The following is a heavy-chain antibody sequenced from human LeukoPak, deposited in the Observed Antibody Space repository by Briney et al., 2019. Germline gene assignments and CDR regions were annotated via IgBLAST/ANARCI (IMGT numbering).Heavy chain of an antibody. CDR1: GFTFSSYS. Sequence: GGSLRLSCAASGFTFSSYSMNWVRQAPGKGLEWVSSISSSSSYIYYADSVKGRFTISRDNAKNSLYLQMNSLRSEDTAVYYCAREGEDGGNSDYWGQGTLVTVSS. V-gene: IGHV3-21*04. CDR3: AREGEDGGNSDY. J-gene: IGHJ4*02. CDR2: ISSSSSYI. D-gene: IGHD4-23*01.